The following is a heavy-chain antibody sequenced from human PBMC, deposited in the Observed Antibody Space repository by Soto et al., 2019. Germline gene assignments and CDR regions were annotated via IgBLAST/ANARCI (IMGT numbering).Heavy chain of an antibody. V-gene: IGHV1-2*04. Sequence: QVQLVQSGAEVKKPGASVKVSCKASGYTFTGYYMHWVRQAPGQGLEWMGWINPNSGGTNYAQKFQGWVTMTRDTSISTDYMELSRLSSDDTAVYYCARERRFGRPRYYFDYWGQGTLVTVSS. CDR2: INPNSGGT. CDR1: GYTFTGYY. CDR3: ARERRFGRPRYYFDY. J-gene: IGHJ4*02. D-gene: IGHD3-10*01.